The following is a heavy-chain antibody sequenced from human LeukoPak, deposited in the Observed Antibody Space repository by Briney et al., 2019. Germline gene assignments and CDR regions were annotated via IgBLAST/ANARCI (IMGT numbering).Heavy chain of an antibody. V-gene: IGHV4-39*01. CDR1: GGSISSSSYY. CDR2: IYYTVST. Sequence: PSETLSLTCTVSGGSISSSSYYWGWIRQPPGKGLEWIGSIYYTVSTYYNPSLKSRVTISVDTSKNQFSLKLRSVTAADTAVYYCARSFYYYDSGTYYNPNWFDPWGQGTPVTVSS. D-gene: IGHD3-10*01. J-gene: IGHJ5*02. CDR3: ARSFYYYDSGTYYNPNWFDP.